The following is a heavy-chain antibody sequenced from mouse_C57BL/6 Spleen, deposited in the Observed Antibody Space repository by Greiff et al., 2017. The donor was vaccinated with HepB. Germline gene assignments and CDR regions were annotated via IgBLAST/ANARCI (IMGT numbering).Heavy chain of an antibody. D-gene: IGHD4-1*01. V-gene: IGHV3-6*01. J-gene: IGHJ1*03. Sequence: EVKLMESGPGLVKPSQSLSLTCSVTGYSITSGYYWNWIRQFPGNKLEWMGYISYDGSNNYNPSLKNRISITRDTSKNQFFLKLNSVTTEDTATYYCARDGLGRYFDVWGTGTTVTVSS. CDR2: ISYDGSN. CDR1: GYSITSGYY. CDR3: ARDGLGRYFDV.